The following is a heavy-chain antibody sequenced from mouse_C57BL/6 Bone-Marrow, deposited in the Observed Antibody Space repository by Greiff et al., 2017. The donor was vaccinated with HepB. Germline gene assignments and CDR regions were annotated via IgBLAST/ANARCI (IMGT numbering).Heavy chain of an antibody. V-gene: IGHV2-2*01. CDR1: GFSLTSYG. J-gene: IGHJ1*03. D-gene: IGHD1-1*01. Sequence: VKLMESGPGLVQPSQSLSITCTVSGFSLTSYGVHWVRQSPGKGLEWLGVIWSGGSTDYNAAFISRLSISKDNSKSQVFFKMNSLQADDTAIYYCARLEFITTVVGNFDVWGTGTTVTVSS. CDR3: ARLEFITTVVGNFDV. CDR2: IWSGGST.